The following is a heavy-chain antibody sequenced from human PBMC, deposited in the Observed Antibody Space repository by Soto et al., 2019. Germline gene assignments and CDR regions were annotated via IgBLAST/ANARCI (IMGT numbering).Heavy chain of an antibody. V-gene: IGHV1-3*01. CDR2: INAGNGNT. Sequence: ASVKVSCKASGYTFTSYAMHWVRQAPGQRLEWMGWINAGNGNTKYSQKFQGRVTITRDTSASTAYMELSSLRSEDTAVYYCALVLRYFDWPNDAFDIWGQGTMVTVSS. CDR1: GYTFTSYA. J-gene: IGHJ3*02. CDR3: ALVLRYFDWPNDAFDI. D-gene: IGHD3-9*01.